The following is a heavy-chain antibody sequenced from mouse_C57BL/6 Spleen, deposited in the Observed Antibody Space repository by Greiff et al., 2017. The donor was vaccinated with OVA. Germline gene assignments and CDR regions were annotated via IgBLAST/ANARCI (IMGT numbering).Heavy chain of an antibody. CDR2: ISDGGSYP. V-gene: IGHV5-4*01. Sequence: EVQVVESGGGLVKPGGSLKLSCAASGFTFSSYAMSWVRQTPEKRLEWVATISDGGSYPYYPDNVKGRFTISRDSAKNNLYLQRSHLKSEDTAMYYCARDPTSHPFDYGGQGTTLTVSS. J-gene: IGHJ2*01. CDR3: ARDPTSHPFDY. CDR1: GFTFSSYA.